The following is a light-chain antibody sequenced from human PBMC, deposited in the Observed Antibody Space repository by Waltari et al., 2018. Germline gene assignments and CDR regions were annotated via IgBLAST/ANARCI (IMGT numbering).Light chain of an antibody. V-gene: IGKV3-15*01. CDR3: QQYNNWPPGDT. CDR1: QIVSSH. Sequence: EVVMTQSPATLSVSPGERATLSGRASQIVSSHLAWYQQKPGQAPRLLIYGASTRAIGIPARFSGSGSGTEFTLTISSLQSEDFAVYYCQQYNNWPPGDTFGQGTKLEIK. J-gene: IGKJ2*01. CDR2: GAS.